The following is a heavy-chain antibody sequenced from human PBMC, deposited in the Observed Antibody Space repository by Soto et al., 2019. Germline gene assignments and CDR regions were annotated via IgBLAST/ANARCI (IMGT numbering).Heavy chain of an antibody. D-gene: IGHD1-20*01. CDR2: IYSGGSK. J-gene: IGHJ6*02. CDR1: GLTVSSND. CDR3: ASSSRKDYNFGMDA. Sequence: GGSLRLSXAASGLTVSSNDMSWVRQSPGKGLEWVSVIYSGGSKHDADSVKGRFTISRDNSKNMVYLQMNSLRVDDTAVYFCASSSRKDYNFGMDAWGQGTTVTVSS. V-gene: IGHV3-53*01.